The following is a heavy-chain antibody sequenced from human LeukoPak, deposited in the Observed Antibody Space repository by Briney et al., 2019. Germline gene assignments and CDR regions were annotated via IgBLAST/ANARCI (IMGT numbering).Heavy chain of an antibody. CDR1: GFTFSSSW. Sequence: PGGSLRLSCAVSGFTFSSSWMHWVRQAPGKGLVWVSHIKTDGSTTAYADSVKGRFTISRDNSKNTVDLQMNSLRAEDTAVYYCTKRLWGVGDIALPDPIDYWGQGALVTVSS. J-gene: IGHJ4*02. CDR3: TKRLWGVGDIALPDPIDY. V-gene: IGHV3-74*01. CDR2: IKTDGSTT. D-gene: IGHD6-19*01.